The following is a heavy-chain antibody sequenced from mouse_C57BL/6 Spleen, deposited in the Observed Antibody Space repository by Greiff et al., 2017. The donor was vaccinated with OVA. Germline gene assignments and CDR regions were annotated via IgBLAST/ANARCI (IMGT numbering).Heavy chain of an antibody. V-gene: IGHV1-18*01. CDR1: GYTFTDYN. D-gene: IGHD2-3*01. Sequence: EVQLQQSGPELVKPGASVKIPCKASGYTFTDYNMDWVKQSPGKSLEWIGDINPDNGGTIYDQKFKGKATLTVDKSSNTAYLELSSLTSEDTAVDYFEICYGYYGDYVDYWGQGTTLTVAS. CDR3: EICYGYYGDYVDY. J-gene: IGHJ2*01. CDR2: INPDNGGT.